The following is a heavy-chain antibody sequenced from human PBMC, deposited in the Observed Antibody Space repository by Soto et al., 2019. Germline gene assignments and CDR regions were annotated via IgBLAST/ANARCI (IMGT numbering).Heavy chain of an antibody. CDR2: INPSGGST. J-gene: IGHJ6*02. CDR1: GYTFTSYY. V-gene: IGHV1-46*01. CDR3: AREGYLSNYYYGMDV. D-gene: IGHD5-18*01. Sequence: ASVKVSCKASGYTFTSYYMHWVRQAPGQGLEWMGIINPSGGSTSYAQKFQGRVTMTRDTSTSTVYMELSSLRSEDTAVYYCAREGYLSNYYYGMDVWAQGTTVTVSS.